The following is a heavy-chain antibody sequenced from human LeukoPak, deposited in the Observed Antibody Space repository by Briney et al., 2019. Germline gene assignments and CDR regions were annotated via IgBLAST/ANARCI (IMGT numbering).Heavy chain of an antibody. CDR1: GFTFSSYG. CDR3: ARAGFTFSDYFGSFFDY. CDR2: IRYDGSNK. J-gene: IGHJ4*02. Sequence: GGSLRLSCAASGFTFSSYGMHWVRHAPGKGLEWVAFIRYDGSNKYYADSVKGRFTISRDNAKNSLYLQMNSLRAEDTAVYYCARAGFTFSDYFGSFFDYWGQGTLVTVSS. V-gene: IGHV3-30*02. D-gene: IGHD3-10*01.